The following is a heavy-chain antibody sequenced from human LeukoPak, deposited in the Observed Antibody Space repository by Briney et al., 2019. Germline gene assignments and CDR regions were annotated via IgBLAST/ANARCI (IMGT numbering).Heavy chain of an antibody. V-gene: IGHV4-4*07. CDR2: IHTSGST. CDR3: ARDRRYYDFWSGPWAFDI. CDR1: GGSISSYY. D-gene: IGHD3-3*01. Sequence: PSETLSLTCTVSGGSISSYYWSWIRQPAGKGLEWIGRIHTSGSTNYNPSLKSRVTMSVDTSKNQFSLKLSSVTAADTAVYYCARDRRYYDFWSGPWAFDIWGQGTTVTVSS. J-gene: IGHJ3*02.